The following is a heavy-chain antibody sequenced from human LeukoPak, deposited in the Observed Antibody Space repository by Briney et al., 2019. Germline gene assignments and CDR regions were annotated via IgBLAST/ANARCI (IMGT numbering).Heavy chain of an antibody. CDR2: ISSSSSYI. J-gene: IGHJ4*02. CDR1: GFTFSSYS. CDR3: ASSRGDITNYFDY. V-gene: IGHV3-21*01. Sequence: GGSLRLSCAASGFTFSSYSMNWVRQAPGKGLEWVSSISSSSSYIYYADSVKGRFTISRDNAKNSLYLQMNSLRAEDTAVYCCASSRGDITNYFDYWGQGTLVTVSS. D-gene: IGHD3-10*01.